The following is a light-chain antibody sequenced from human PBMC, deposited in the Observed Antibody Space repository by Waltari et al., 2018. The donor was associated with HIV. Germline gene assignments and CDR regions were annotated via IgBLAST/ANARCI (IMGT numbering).Light chain of an antibody. CDR3: GTWDSGLSAVV. V-gene: IGLV1-51*01. Sequence: QSVLTQPPSVSAAPGQRVPIPCPGSSSNIGSNDVSWYQQLPGTAPKLLIFDNYKRPSGIPDRFSGSKSGTSATLGITGLQTGDEADYYCGTWDSGLSAVVFGGGTKLTVL. J-gene: IGLJ3*02. CDR1: SSNIGSND. CDR2: DNY.